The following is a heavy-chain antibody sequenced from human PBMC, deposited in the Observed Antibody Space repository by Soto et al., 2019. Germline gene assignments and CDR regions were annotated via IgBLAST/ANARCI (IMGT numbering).Heavy chain of an antibody. CDR2: IYKSATT. CDR1: GDSISNLDYF. D-gene: IGHD7-27*01. J-gene: IGHJ5*02. CDR3: ARGRYCLTGRCFPNWFDP. Sequence: PSETLSLTCSVSGDSISNLDYFWAWIRQPPGQALEYIGYIYKSATTYYNPSFESRVAISVDTSKSQFSLNVTSVTAADTAVYFCARGRYCLTGRCFPNWFDPWGPGTLVTVSS. V-gene: IGHV4-30-4*01.